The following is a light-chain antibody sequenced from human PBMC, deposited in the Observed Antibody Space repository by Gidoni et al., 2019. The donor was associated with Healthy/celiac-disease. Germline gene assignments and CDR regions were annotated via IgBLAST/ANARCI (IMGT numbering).Light chain of an antibody. CDR3: QQSYSTPRA. V-gene: IGKV1-39*01. CDR1: QSISSY. CDR2: AAS. Sequence: DIQMTQSPSSLSASVGERVTITCRASQSISSYLNWYQQKPGKAPKLLIYAASSLQSGVPSRFSGSGSGTDFTLTISNLQPEDFATYYCQQSYSTPRAFGGGTKVEIK. J-gene: IGKJ4*01.